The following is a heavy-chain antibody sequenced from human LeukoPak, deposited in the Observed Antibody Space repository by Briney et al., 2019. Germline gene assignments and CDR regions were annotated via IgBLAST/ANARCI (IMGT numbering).Heavy chain of an antibody. J-gene: IGHJ4*02. CDR2: IYYSGST. CDR1: GGSISSYY. CDR3: ARRVAAAPVDY. Sequence: SETLSLTCTVSGGSISSYYWSWIRQPPGKGLEWIGYIYYSGSTNYNPSLKSRVTISVDTSKNQFSLKLSSVTAADTAVYYCARRVAAAPVDYWGQGTLVTVSS. D-gene: IGHD6-13*01. V-gene: IGHV4-59*08.